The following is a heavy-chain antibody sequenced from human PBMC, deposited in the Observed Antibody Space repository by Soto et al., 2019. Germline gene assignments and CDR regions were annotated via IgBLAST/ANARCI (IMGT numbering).Heavy chain of an antibody. J-gene: IGHJ3*02. V-gene: IGHV3-30*18. D-gene: IGHD6-19*01. CDR3: AKDRGHIAVAAITGGGDFHI. CDR1: GFTLSSYG. CDR2: ISYDGDDQ. Sequence: QLVESGGGVVQPGTSLRLSCVASGFTLSSYGMHWVRQAPGKGLEWVAAISYDGDDQYYGDSVRGRFTISRDNSESTGYVQMTSGRADDTGVYYCAKDRGHIAVAAITGGGDFHIWGRGTMVAVSS.